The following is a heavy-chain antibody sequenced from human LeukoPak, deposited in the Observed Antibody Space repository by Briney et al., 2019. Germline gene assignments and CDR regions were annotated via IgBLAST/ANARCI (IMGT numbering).Heavy chain of an antibody. CDR2: IYYSGST. CDR3: ARGLGSRGPSPHR. D-gene: IGHD6-13*01. CDR1: GGSISSYY. J-gene: IGHJ4*02. V-gene: IGHV4-59*01. Sequence: SETLSLTSTVSGGSISSYYWSWIRQPPGKGLEWIGYIYYSGSTNYNPSLKSRVTISVDTSKNQFSLKLSSVTAADTAVYYCARGLGSRGPSPHRWGQGTLVTVSS.